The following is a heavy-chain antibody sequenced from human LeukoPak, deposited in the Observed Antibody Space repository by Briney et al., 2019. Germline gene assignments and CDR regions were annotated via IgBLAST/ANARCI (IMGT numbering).Heavy chain of an antibody. D-gene: IGHD2-8*02. CDR2: IYYSGST. J-gene: IGHJ5*02. V-gene: IGHV4-61*08. CDR3: ARGLVVFKGVWFGP. CDR1: GGSISSGGYY. Sequence: PSETLSLTCTVSGGSISSGGYYWSWIRQPPGKGLEWIGYIYYSGSTNYNPSLKSRVTISVDTSKNQFSLKLSSVTAADTAVYYCARGLVVFKGVWFGPWGQGTLVTVSS.